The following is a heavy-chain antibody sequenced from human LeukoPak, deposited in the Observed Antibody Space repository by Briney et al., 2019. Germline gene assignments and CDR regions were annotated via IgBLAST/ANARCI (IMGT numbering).Heavy chain of an antibody. CDR1: KFTFSDYS. CDR2: ISSIRNYI. J-gene: IGHJ4*02. Sequence: NSGGSLILSCAASKFTFSDYSISGVRQAPGKGLEWVSSISSIRNYIYYADSVKGRFTVSRDNAKNSLYLQMNSLRAEYTAVYYCARGPGSSSLSLTVEGGYYFDCWGQGTLVTVSS. CDR3: ARGPGSSSLSLTVEGGYYFDC. V-gene: IGHV3-21*01. D-gene: IGHD6-13*01.